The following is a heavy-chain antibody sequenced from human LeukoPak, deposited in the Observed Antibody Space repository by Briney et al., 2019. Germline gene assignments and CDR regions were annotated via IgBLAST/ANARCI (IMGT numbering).Heavy chain of an antibody. Sequence: PSETLSLTCTVSGGSISSSSYYWGWIRQPPGKGLVWIGSIYYSGSTYYNPSLKSRVTISVDTSKNQFSLKLSSVTAADTAVYYCANTFMVRGVTITYYFDYWGQGTLVTVSS. J-gene: IGHJ4*02. CDR2: IYYSGST. CDR1: GGSISSSSYY. V-gene: IGHV4-39*01. CDR3: ANTFMVRGVTITYYFDY. D-gene: IGHD3-10*01.